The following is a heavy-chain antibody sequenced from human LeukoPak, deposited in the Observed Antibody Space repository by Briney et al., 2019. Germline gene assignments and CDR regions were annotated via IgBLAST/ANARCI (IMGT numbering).Heavy chain of an antibody. CDR2: ISNTGCYT. Sequence: QPGGSLRLSCAASGFTFSSSAMSWVRQAPGKGLELVSAISNTGCYTYSADSVQGRFTISRDNSKSTLCLQMNSLRAEDTAVYYCAKQLGYCSDRSCYSPYWGQGTLVTVSS. D-gene: IGHD2-15*01. CDR1: GFTFSSSA. J-gene: IGHJ4*02. CDR3: AKQLGYCSDRSCYSPY. V-gene: IGHV3-23*01.